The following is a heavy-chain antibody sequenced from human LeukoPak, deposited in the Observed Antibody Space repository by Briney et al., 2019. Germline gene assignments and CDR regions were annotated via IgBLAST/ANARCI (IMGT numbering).Heavy chain of an antibody. CDR1: GFTFSNYA. D-gene: IGHD5-18*01. J-gene: IGHJ4*02. CDR3: ASSPAGYGYFDY. V-gene: IGHV3-21*01. Sequence: GGSLRLSCAASGFTFSNYALSWVRQAPGKGLEWVSSISRNSNYIYYADSVKGRFTISRDNAKNSLYLQMSSLRAEDTAVYYCASSPAGYGYFDYWGQGTLVTVSS. CDR2: ISRNSNYI.